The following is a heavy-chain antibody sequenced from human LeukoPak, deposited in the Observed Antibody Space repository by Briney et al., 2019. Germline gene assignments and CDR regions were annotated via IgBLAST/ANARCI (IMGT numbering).Heavy chain of an antibody. V-gene: IGHV3-48*02. J-gene: IGHJ4*02. Sequence: GGSLRLSCAASGFAVSMYNMSWVRQAPGKGLEWLSYISVSGNTIYYADSVRGRFTISRDNAKNSLYLQMNSLRDEDTAVYYCARDSTVANDYWGQGTLVTVSS. CDR2: ISVSGNTI. CDR1: GFAVSMYN. D-gene: IGHD4-17*01. CDR3: ARDSTVANDY.